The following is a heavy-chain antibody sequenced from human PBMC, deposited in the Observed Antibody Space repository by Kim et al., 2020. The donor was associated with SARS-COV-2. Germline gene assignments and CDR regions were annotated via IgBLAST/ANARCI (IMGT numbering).Heavy chain of an antibody. CDR2: IIPIFGTA. CDR3: ATPPVGGYDFVYFDY. Sequence: SVKVSCKASGGTFSSYAISWVRQAPGQGLEWMGGIIPIFGTANYAQKFQGRVTITADESTSTAYMELSSLRSEDTAVYYCATPPVGGYDFVYFDYWGQGTLVIVSS. D-gene: IGHD5-12*01. CDR1: GGTFSSYA. V-gene: IGHV1-69*13. J-gene: IGHJ4*02.